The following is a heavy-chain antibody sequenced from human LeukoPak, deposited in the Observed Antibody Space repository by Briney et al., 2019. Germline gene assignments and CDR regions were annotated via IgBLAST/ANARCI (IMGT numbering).Heavy chain of an antibody. CDR1: GFTVSSNY. J-gene: IGHJ4*02. CDR2: IYSGGST. Sequence: GGSLRLSCAASGFTVSSNYMSWVRQAPGKGLEWVSVIYSGGSTYYADSVKGRFTISRDNSKNTLYLQMNNLRAEGTAVYYCATHGEVLLWFGEFDYWGQGTLVTVSS. CDR3: ATHGEVLLWFGEFDY. V-gene: IGHV3-66*01. D-gene: IGHD3-10*01.